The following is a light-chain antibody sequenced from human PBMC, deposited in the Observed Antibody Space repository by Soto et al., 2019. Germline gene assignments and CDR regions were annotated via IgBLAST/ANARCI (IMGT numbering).Light chain of an antibody. CDR3: MQAKQLPYT. Sequence: DIVMTQTPLSLSVTPGQSASIYCKSSQSLLHSDGGTYLFWYLQKPGQSPQLLIYRVSNRLSGVPNRYSGSGSGTDFTLTISRVEAEDVGIYYCMQAKQLPYTFGLGTKLEI. CDR1: QSLLHSDGGTY. CDR2: RVS. V-gene: IGKV2-29*03. J-gene: IGKJ2*01.